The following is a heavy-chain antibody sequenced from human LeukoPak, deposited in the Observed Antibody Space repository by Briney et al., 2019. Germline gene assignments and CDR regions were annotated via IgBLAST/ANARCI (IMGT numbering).Heavy chain of an antibody. Sequence: SETLSLTCAVYGGSFSGYYWSWIRQPPGKGLEWIGEINHSGSTNYNPSLKSRVTTSLDTSKNQVSLELSSVTAARTAVYYCARVSGYDWESSYDYWGQGTLVTVSS. D-gene: IGHD5-12*01. CDR3: ARVSGYDWESSYDY. V-gene: IGHV4-34*01. J-gene: IGHJ4*02. CDR1: GGSFSGYY. CDR2: INHSGST.